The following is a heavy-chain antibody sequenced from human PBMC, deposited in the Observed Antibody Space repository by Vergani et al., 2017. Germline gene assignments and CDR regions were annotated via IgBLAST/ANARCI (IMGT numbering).Heavy chain of an antibody. J-gene: IGHJ6*03. CDR1: GFTFSSYS. CDR2: ISSSNSYI. Sequence: EVQLVESGGGLVKPGGSLRLSCAASGFTFSSYSMNWVRQAPGKGLEWVSSISSSNSYIYYADSVKGRFTISRDNAKNSLYLQMNSLRAEDTAVYYCARGGAKAYYYYYYMDVWGKGTTVTVSS. V-gene: IGHV3-21*01. CDR3: ARGGAKAYYYYYYMDV. D-gene: IGHD1-26*01.